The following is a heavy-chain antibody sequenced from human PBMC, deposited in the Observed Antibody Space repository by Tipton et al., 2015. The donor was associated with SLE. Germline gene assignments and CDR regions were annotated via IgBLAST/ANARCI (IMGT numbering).Heavy chain of an antibody. D-gene: IGHD3-10*01. CDR3: ASPPYYGSGSYRPYWYFDL. CDR1: GFTFSHYA. V-gene: IGHV3-9*01. J-gene: IGHJ2*01. Sequence: SLRLSCGATGFTFSHYAMHWVRQAPGKGLEWVSGISWDSRTIVYADSVKGRFTISRDNAKKSLYLQMNSLRAEDTAVYYCASPPYYGSGSYRPYWYFDLWGRGTLVTVSS. CDR2: ISWDSRTI.